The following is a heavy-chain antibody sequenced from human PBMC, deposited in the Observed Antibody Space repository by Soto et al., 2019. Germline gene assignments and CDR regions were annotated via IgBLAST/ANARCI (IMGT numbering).Heavy chain of an antibody. CDR2: VKSKDDGGSG. Sequence: GGSLRLSCAASGFPFNNAWINWVRQVPGKGLEWVGRVKSKDDGGSGDYAAPVKGRFVVSRDNSRNTLNLQMNSLRADNTAVYYCVKQIRQGWSLFDYWGQGTLVTVSS. V-gene: IGHV3-15*07. CDR3: VKQIRQGWSLFDY. CDR1: GFPFNNAW. J-gene: IGHJ4*02. D-gene: IGHD3-3*01.